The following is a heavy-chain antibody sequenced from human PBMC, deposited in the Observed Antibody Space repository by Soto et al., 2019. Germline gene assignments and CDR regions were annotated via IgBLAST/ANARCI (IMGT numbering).Heavy chain of an antibody. J-gene: IGHJ4*02. D-gene: IGHD3-22*01. CDR2: MSGSGGST. Sequence: WVRQAPGKGLEWVSAMSGSGGSTYYADSVKGRFTISRDNSKNTLYLQMNSLRAEDTAVYYCAKSGLLDSSGDFDYWGQGTLVTVSP. V-gene: IGHV3-23*01. CDR3: AKSGLLDSSGDFDY.